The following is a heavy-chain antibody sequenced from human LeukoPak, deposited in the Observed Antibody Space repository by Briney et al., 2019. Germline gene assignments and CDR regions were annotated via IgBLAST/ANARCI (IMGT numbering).Heavy chain of an antibody. D-gene: IGHD2-15*01. Sequence: PGGSLRLSCAASGFTFSSYAMHWVRQAPGKGLEWVAAISYDGSNKYYADSVKGRFTISRDNSKNTLYLQMNSLRAEDTAVYYCARAVAAYFDYWGQGTLVTVSS. CDR1: GFTFSSYA. CDR2: ISYDGSNK. V-gene: IGHV3-30*04. CDR3: ARAVAAYFDY. J-gene: IGHJ4*02.